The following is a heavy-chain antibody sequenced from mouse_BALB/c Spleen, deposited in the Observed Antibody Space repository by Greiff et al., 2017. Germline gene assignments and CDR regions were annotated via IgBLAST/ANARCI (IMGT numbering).Heavy chain of an antibody. CDR3: YFYYNGSSYGFAY. V-gene: IGHV1S81*02. D-gene: IGHD1-1*01. CDR1: GYTFTSYY. J-gene: IGHJ3*01. CDR2: INPSNGGT. Sequence: VQLQQSGAELVKPGASVKLSCTASGYTFTSYYMSWVKQRPGQGLEWIGEINPSNGGTNFNEKFKSKATLTVDKSSSTAYMQLSSLTSEDSAVYYCYFYYNGSSYGFAYWGQGTLVTVSA.